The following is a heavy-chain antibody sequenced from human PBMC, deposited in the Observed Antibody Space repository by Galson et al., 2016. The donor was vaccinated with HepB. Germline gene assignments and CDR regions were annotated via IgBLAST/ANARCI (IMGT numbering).Heavy chain of an antibody. CDR3: ARVRSGYSGIAD. CDR1: GGSITSYF. D-gene: IGHD3-22*01. Sequence: ETLSLTCNVSGGSITSYFWGWIRPPPGKGLEWIGYTFYSGTTNYHPSLQSRVTMSVDMSKNQLSLKLSSVTAAATAVYYCARVRSGYSGIADWGQGTLVTVSS. V-gene: IGHV4-59*01. CDR2: TFYSGTT. J-gene: IGHJ4*02.